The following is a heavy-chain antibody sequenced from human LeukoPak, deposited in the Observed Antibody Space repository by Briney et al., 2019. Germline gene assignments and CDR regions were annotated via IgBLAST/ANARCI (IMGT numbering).Heavy chain of an antibody. V-gene: IGHV3-53*01. J-gene: IGHJ6*02. CDR1: GFTVSSNY. D-gene: IGHD2-8*02. CDR3: AREAGTGFLHYCYYGMDV. Sequence: GGSLRLSCAASGFTVSSNYMSWVRQAPGKGLEWVSVIYSGGSTYYADSVKGRFTISRDNSKNTLYLQMNSLRAEDTAVYYCAREAGTGFLHYCYYGMDVWGQGTTVTVSS. CDR2: IYSGGST.